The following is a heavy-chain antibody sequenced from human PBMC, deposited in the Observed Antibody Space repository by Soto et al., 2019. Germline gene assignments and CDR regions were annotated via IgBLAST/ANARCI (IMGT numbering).Heavy chain of an antibody. CDR1: GGTFSSYA. CDR2: IIPIFGTA. CDR3: ARALGVDTAMVRDNWFDP. D-gene: IGHD5-18*01. Sequence: QVQLVQSGAEVKKPGSSVKVSCKASGGTFSSYAISWVRQAPGQGLEWMGGIIPIFGTANYAQKFQGRVTITADESTSTAYMELSSLRSGDTAVYYCARALGVDTAMVRDNWFDPWGQGTLVTVSS. J-gene: IGHJ5*02. V-gene: IGHV1-69*01.